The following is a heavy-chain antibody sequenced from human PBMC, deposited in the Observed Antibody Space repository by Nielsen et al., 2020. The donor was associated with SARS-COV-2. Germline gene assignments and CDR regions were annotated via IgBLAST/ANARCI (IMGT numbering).Heavy chain of an antibody. Sequence: GGSLRLSCTASGFTFSNSAMSWVRQTSGKGLEWVSSISGSGDRTDYADSVKGRVIISRDNSKNTLHLQINSLRAEDTALYFCAKDFHGSVADFFGNWGQGTLVTVSS. J-gene: IGHJ4*02. V-gene: IGHV3-23*01. CDR3: AKDFHGSVADFFGN. D-gene: IGHD2-2*03. CDR2: ISGSGDRT. CDR1: GFTFSNSA.